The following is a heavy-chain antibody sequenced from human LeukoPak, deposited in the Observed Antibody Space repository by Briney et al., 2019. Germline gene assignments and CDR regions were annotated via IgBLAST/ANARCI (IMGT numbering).Heavy chain of an antibody. CDR1: GFTFSSYW. Sequence: GGSLRLSCAASGFTFSSYWMSWVRQAPGKGLEWVANIKQDESEKYYVDSVKGRFTISRDNAKNSLYLQMNSLRAEDTAVYYCARDVSSRVRGDFDYWGQGTLVTVSS. CDR2: IKQDESEK. CDR3: ARDVSSRVRGDFDY. V-gene: IGHV3-7*01. J-gene: IGHJ4*02. D-gene: IGHD3-10*01.